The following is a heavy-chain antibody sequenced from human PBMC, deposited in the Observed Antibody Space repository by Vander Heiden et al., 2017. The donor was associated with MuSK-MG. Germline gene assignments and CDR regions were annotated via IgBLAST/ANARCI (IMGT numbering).Heavy chain of an antibody. CDR2: ISSSSSYI. J-gene: IGHJ6*03. D-gene: IGHD1-26*01. Sequence: EVQLVASGGALFKPGGSLRLSCAASGFPFSSFGMIWVRQAPGKGLEWVKCISSSSSYIYYADSVKGRFTISRDNAKNSLYLQMNSLRAEDTAVYYCARVAGASGYYYYYYMDVWGKGTTGTVSS. CDR1: GFPFSSFG. CDR3: ARVAGASGYYYYYYMDV. V-gene: IGHV3-21*01.